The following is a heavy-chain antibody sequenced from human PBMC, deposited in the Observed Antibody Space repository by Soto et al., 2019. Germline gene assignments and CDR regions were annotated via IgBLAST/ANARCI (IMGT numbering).Heavy chain of an antibody. Sequence: PSETLSLTCTVSGGSISRHYWSWIRQPPGKGLEWIGHTYHSGNPYYNPSLKSRVIISVDRSKNQFSLKLTSVNAADTAVYYCTRGGDAYKNGHWGQGTLVTVSS. CDR2: TYHSGNP. J-gene: IGHJ4*02. CDR3: TRGGDAYKNGH. CDR1: GGSISRHY. D-gene: IGHD2-21*01. V-gene: IGHV4-59*11.